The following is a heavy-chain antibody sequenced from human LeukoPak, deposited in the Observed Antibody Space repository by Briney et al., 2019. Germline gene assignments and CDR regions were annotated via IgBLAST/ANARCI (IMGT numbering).Heavy chain of an antibody. V-gene: IGHV3-7*05. Sequence: PGGSLRLSCAASGFTFAGYWMSWVRQAPGKGLEWVANIKQDGSEEYYVDSAKGRFTISRDNAENSLYLQMNSLRAEDTAVYYCARDLQGTSWYNWFDPWGQGTPVTVSS. J-gene: IGHJ5*02. CDR3: ARDLQGTSWYNWFDP. CDR2: IKQDGSEE. D-gene: IGHD6-13*01. CDR1: GFTFAGYW.